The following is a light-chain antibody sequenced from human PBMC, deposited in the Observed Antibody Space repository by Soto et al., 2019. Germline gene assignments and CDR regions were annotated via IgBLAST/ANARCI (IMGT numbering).Light chain of an antibody. CDR1: SSDVGGYQF. CDR3: YSFAGFNTQ. CDR2: EVN. J-gene: IGLJ2*01. Sequence: QSVLTQPRSVSGSPGQSVTISCTGTSSDVGGYQFVSWYQQYPGKAPKVMIYEVNKRPSGISSRFSASKSGNTASLTISGLQADDEADYYCYSFAGFNTQFGGGTKLTVL. V-gene: IGLV2-11*01.